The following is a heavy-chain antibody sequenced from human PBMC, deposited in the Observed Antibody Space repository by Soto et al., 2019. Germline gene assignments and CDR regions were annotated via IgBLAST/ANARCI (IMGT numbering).Heavy chain of an antibody. CDR2: IYYSGST. Sequence: SETLSLTCTVSGGSISSSSYYWGWIRQPPGKGREWIGSIYYSGSTYYNPSLKSRVTISEDTTKNQFSRKLSSVTAADTAVYYCARHPMVAAAAYYFDYWGQGTLVTVSS. CDR1: GGSISSSSYY. D-gene: IGHD6-13*01. V-gene: IGHV4-39*01. CDR3: ARHPMVAAAAYYFDY. J-gene: IGHJ4*02.